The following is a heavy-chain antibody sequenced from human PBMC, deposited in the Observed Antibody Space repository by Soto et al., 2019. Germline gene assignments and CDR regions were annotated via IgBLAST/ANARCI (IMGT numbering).Heavy chain of an antibody. D-gene: IGHD3-16*01. CDR1: GFTVSSNY. Sequence: PGGSLRLSCAASGFTVSSNYMTWVRQAPGKGLEWVSVIYSGGSTYYADSVKGRFTISRDKSKNTLYLQMNSLRAEDTAVYYCARAAWGAYDPATFDYWGQGTLVTVSS. J-gene: IGHJ4*02. CDR2: IYSGGST. V-gene: IGHV3-66*01. CDR3: ARAAWGAYDPATFDY.